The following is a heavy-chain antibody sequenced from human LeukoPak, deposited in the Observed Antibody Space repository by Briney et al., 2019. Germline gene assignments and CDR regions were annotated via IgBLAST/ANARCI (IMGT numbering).Heavy chain of an antibody. CDR1: VYTFASHS. V-gene: IGHV1-2*02. CDR3: ARGISEFGELFFDY. D-gene: IGHD3-10*01. CDR2: IDPNTGGT. Sequence: ASVTVSFKASVYTFASHSISWVRQAPGQGLEWMGWIDPNTGGTNYAQKFQGRVTMTRDTSISTAYMELSRLRSDDTAVYYCARGISEFGELFFDYWGQGTLVTVSS. J-gene: IGHJ4*02.